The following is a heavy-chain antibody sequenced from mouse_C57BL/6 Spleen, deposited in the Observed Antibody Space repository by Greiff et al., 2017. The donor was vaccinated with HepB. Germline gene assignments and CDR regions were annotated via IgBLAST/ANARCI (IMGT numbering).Heavy chain of an antibody. CDR2: IDPANGNT. V-gene: IGHV14-3*01. CDR1: GFNIKNTY. J-gene: IGHJ4*01. Sequence: VQLQQSVAELVRPGASVKLSCTASGFNIKNTYMHWVKQRPEQGLEWIGRIDPANGNTKYAPKFQGKATITADTSSNTAYLQLSSLTSEDTAIYYGAGYDYDGGDYYAMDYWGQGTSVTVSS. CDR3: AGYDYDGGDYYAMDY. D-gene: IGHD2-4*01.